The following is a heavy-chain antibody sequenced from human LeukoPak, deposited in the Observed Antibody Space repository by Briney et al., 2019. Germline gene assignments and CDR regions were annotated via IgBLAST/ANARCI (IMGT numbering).Heavy chain of an antibody. CDR2: IYYSGST. CDR1: GGSISSGGYY. V-gene: IGHV4-31*03. Sequence: PSETLSLTCTVSGGSISSGGYYWGWIRQHPGKGLDWIGYIYYSGSTYHNPSLKSRVTISVDTSKTQFSLNLSSVTAADTAVYSCARDRGAAAGIFDYWGQGTLVTVSS. J-gene: IGHJ4*02. CDR3: ARDRGAAAGIFDY. D-gene: IGHD6-13*01.